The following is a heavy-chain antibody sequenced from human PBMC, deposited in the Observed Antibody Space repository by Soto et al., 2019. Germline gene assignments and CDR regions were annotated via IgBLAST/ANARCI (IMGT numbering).Heavy chain of an antibody. Sequence: SGPPLVNPTQTLTLTCTFSEFSLSSSRVGVGWIRPTTRKGRERLALIYWDDDKRYSPSLKSRRDITKDTTKDQVVLTMTNMDPVDTATYYCAHETTDTAMSTGYWRQGTLVAVSS. CDR3: AHETTDTAMSTGY. J-gene: IGHJ4*02. CDR1: EFSLSSSRVG. CDR2: IYWDDDK. D-gene: IGHD5-18*01. V-gene: IGHV2-5*02.